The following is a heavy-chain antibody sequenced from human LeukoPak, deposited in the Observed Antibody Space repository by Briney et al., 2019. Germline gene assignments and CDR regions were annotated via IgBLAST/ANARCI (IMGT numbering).Heavy chain of an antibody. CDR1: GYTFTGYY. J-gene: IGHJ4*02. Sequence: ASVKVSCKASGYTFTGYYIHWVRQAPGQGLAWMGWINPNSGATNYAQKFQGRVTMTRDTSISTGYMELSRLRSDDTAVYYCARGEGMGAYYYVFHSDYWGQGTLVTVSS. D-gene: IGHD3-10*02. CDR2: INPNSGAT. V-gene: IGHV1-2*02. CDR3: ARGEGMGAYYYVFHSDY.